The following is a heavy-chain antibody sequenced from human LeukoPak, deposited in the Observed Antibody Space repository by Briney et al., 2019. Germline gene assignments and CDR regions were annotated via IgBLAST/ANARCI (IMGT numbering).Heavy chain of an antibody. Sequence: GGSLRLSCAVSGFTFSSYWMHWVRQAPGKGLVWVSRIDRDGSRINYADSVKGRFTISRDNGKNTLFLQMNILRAEDAAVYYCVRGNDYGGPHYWGQGTLVTVSS. D-gene: IGHD4-23*01. V-gene: IGHV3-74*01. CDR1: GFTFSSYW. J-gene: IGHJ4*02. CDR2: IDRDGSRI. CDR3: VRGNDYGGPHY.